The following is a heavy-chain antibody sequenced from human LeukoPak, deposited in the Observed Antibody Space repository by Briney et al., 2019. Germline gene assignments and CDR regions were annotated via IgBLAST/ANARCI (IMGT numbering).Heavy chain of an antibody. Sequence: PGGSLRLSCAASGFTFSSHALSWVRQAPGKGLEWVSSLSGSGYNTYYADSVKGRFTISRDNAKNSLYLQMNSLRAEDTAVYYCARVRLLWFGELLSAFDYWGQGTLVTVSS. V-gene: IGHV3-23*01. CDR3: ARVRLLWFGELLSAFDY. CDR1: GFTFSSHA. J-gene: IGHJ4*02. CDR2: LSGSGYNT. D-gene: IGHD3-10*01.